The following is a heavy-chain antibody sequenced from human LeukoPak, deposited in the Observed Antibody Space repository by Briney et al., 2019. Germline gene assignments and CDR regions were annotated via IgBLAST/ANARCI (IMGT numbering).Heavy chain of an antibody. CDR1: GITFSSYG. Sequence: PGGSLRLSCAASGITFSSYGMSWVRQAPGKGLEWVSSISSTGGTTYYADSVKGRFTISRDNSKNTLYLQMNSLRAEDTAVYYCARDFGQDAFDIWGQGTMVTVSS. CDR2: ISSTGGTT. J-gene: IGHJ3*02. CDR3: ARDFGQDAFDI. D-gene: IGHD3-16*01. V-gene: IGHV3-23*01.